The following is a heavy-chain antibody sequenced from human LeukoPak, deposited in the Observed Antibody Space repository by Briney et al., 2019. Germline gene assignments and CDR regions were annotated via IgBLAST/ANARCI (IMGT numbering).Heavy chain of an antibody. D-gene: IGHD3-9*01. CDR2: INAGNGNT. V-gene: IGHV1-3*01. CDR1: GYTFASYA. J-gene: IGHJ4*02. Sequence: GASVKVSCKASGYTFASYAMHWVRQAPGQRLEWMGWINAGNGNTKYSQKFQGRVTITRDTSASTAYMELSSLRSEDTAVYYCARGPSVDILTGYSTSPFDYWGQGTLVTVSS. CDR3: ARGPSVDILTGYSTSPFDY.